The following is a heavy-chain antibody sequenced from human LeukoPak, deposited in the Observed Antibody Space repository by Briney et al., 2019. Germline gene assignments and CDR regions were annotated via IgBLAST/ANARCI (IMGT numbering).Heavy chain of an antibody. Sequence: SETLSLTCTVSGGSISSYYWSWIRQPAGKGLEWIGRIYTSGSTNYNPSLKSQVTMSVDTSKNQFSLKLSSVTAADTAVYYCARGRSGYDAPVYYMDVWGKGTTVTVSS. CDR1: GGSISSYY. CDR2: IYTSGST. V-gene: IGHV4-4*07. CDR3: ARGRSGYDAPVYYMDV. J-gene: IGHJ6*03. D-gene: IGHD5-12*01.